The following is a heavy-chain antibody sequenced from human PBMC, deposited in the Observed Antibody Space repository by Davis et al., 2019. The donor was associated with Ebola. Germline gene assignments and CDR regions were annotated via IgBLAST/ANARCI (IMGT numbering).Heavy chain of an antibody. D-gene: IGHD2-2*01. CDR1: GFTFSSYW. CDR2: ISGSGGNT. Sequence: GGSLRLSCAASGFTFSSYWMSWVRQAPGKGLEWVSAISGSGGNTYYADSVKGRFTISRDNSKNTLYLQMNSLRAEDTAVYYCAKDWEDIVVVPAARSYYYYGMDVWGQGTTVTVSS. V-gene: IGHV3-23*01. CDR3: AKDWEDIVVVPAARSYYYYGMDV. J-gene: IGHJ6*02.